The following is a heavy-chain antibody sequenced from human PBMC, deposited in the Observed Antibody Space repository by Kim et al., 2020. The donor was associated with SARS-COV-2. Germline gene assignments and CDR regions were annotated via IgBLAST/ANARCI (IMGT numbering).Heavy chain of an antibody. V-gene: IGHV3-21*01. CDR1: GFTFSSYS. J-gene: IGHJ4*02. Sequence: GGSLRLSCAASGFTFSSYSMNWVRQAPGKGLEWVSSISSSSSYIYYADSVKGRFTISRDNAKNSLYLQMNSLRAEDTAVYYCARDQVYCSGGSCPDYWGQGTLVTVSS. CDR2: ISSSSSYI. CDR3: ARDQVYCSGGSCPDY. D-gene: IGHD2-15*01.